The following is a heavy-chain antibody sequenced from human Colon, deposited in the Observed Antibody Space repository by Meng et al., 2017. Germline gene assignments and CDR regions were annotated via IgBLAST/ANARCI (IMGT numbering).Heavy chain of an antibody. J-gene: IGHJ5*02. CDR1: GGSISSGDYY. Sequence: QVQLQESGPGLVKPSQTLSLTCTVSGGSISSGDYYWSWIRQPPGKGLEWIGYIYYSGSTYYNPSLKSRLTISVDTSKKQFSLKLSSVTAVDTAVYYCARESVAGTHWFDPWGQGTLVTVSS. CDR3: ARESVAGTHWFDP. D-gene: IGHD6-19*01. CDR2: IYYSGST. V-gene: IGHV4-30-4*01.